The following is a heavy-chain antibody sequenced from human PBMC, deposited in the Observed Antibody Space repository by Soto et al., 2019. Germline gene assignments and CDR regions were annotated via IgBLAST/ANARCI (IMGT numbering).Heavy chain of an antibody. CDR2: IYYSGST. CDR1: GGSISSSSYY. D-gene: IGHD5-18*01. J-gene: IGHJ4*02. Sequence: SETLSLTCTVSGGSISSSSYYWGWIRQPPGKGREWIGSIYYSGSTYYNPSLKSRVTISVDTSKNQFSLKLSSVTAADTAVYYCARYSYGQGYWGQGTLVTVSS. CDR3: ARYSYGQGY. V-gene: IGHV4-39*01.